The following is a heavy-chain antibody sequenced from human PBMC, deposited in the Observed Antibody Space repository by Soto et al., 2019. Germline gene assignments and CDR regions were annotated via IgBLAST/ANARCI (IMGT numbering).Heavy chain of an antibody. Sequence: QVQLVQSGAEVKKPGSSVKVSCKASGGTFSSYAISWVRQSPGQGLEWMGGIIPIFGTANYAQKFQGRVTITADESTSAAYMELSSLRSEDTAVYYCARVLRGYSYGSDYGMDVWGQGTTVTVSS. CDR1: GGTFSSYA. CDR2: IIPIFGTA. J-gene: IGHJ6*02. CDR3: ARVLRGYSYGSDYGMDV. V-gene: IGHV1-69*12. D-gene: IGHD5-18*01.